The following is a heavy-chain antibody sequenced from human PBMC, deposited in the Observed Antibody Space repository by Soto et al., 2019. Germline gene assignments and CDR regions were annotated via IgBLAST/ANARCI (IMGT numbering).Heavy chain of an antibody. V-gene: IGHV3-23*01. Sequence: EVQLLESGGGLVQPGGSLRLSCAASGFTFSSYAMSWVRQAPGKGLEWVSSISGSGGSTYYADSVKGRFTISRDNSKNTLYLQMNSLRAADMAVYYCAKEKVQLWSIFDYRGQGTLVTVSS. CDR2: ISGSGGST. J-gene: IGHJ4*01. D-gene: IGHD5-18*01. CDR1: GFTFSSYA. CDR3: AKEKVQLWSIFDY.